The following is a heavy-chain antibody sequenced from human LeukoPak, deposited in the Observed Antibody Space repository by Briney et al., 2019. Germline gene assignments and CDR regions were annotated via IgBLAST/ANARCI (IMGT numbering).Heavy chain of an antibody. J-gene: IGHJ4*02. CDR1: GYTFTSYD. V-gene: IGHV1-8*01. CDR2: MNPNSGNT. CDR3: VTFHYFGSSPYYLDY. D-gene: IGHD3-22*01. Sequence: ASVKVSCKASGYTFTSYDINWVRQATGQGLEWMGWMNPNSGNTGFAQKFQGRVTMTRNTSISTAYMEVSSLRSDDTAVYYCVTFHYFGSSPYYLDYWGQGTLVTVSS.